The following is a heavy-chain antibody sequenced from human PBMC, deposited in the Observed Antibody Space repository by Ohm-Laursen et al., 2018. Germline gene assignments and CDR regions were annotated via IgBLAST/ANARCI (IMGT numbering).Heavy chain of an antibody. D-gene: IGHD4-17*01. CDR2: MNPNSHNT. CDR3: TREASGDYGYFDL. J-gene: IGHJ2*01. Sequence: SVKVSCNASGYTFTSYDIIWVRQASGQGPEWMGWMNPNSHNTGYARKFRGRVSMTSDSSISTAYMELSSLRSEDTAEYYCTREASGDYGYFDLWGRGTLVTVSS. V-gene: IGHV1-8*01. CDR1: GYTFTSYD.